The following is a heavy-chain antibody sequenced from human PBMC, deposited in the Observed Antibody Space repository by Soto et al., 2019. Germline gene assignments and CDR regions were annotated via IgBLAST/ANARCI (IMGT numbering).Heavy chain of an antibody. J-gene: IGHJ5*01. CDR1: GGSVRAPDW. CDR2: VHISGHS. Sequence: LSLTCTLSGGSVRAPDWWNWVRQSPDKGLEWIAEVHISGHSNYNPSLRSRVSVSIDSSKNQFYLNLNSVTAADTAIYYCARVRQGCPANNCYFDPWGQGTQVTVSS. V-gene: IGHV4-4*02. CDR3: ARVRQGCPANNCYFDP. D-gene: IGHD1-1*01.